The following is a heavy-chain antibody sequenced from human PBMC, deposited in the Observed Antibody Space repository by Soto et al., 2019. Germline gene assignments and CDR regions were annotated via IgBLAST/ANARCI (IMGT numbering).Heavy chain of an antibody. CDR3: ARASSQDAFDI. D-gene: IGHD2-15*01. J-gene: IGHJ3*02. V-gene: IGHV3-21*01. Sequence: GGSLRLSCAASGFTFSSYSMNWVRQAPGKGLEWVSSISSSSSYIYYADSVKGRFTISRDNAKNSLYLQMNSLGAEDTAVYYCARASSQDAFDIWGQGTMVTVSS. CDR2: ISSSSSYI. CDR1: GFTFSSYS.